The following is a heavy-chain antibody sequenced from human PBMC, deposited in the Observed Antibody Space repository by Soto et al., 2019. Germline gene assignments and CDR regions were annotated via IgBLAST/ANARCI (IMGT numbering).Heavy chain of an antibody. CDR1: GFTFSNFW. J-gene: IGHJ4*02. CDR3: AKDVVAAKRRCYFDY. CDR2: IKPDGSAK. D-gene: IGHD2-15*01. V-gene: IGHV3-7*05. Sequence: GGSLRLSCAASGFTFSNFWMTWVRQAPGKGLEWVANIKPDGSAKYYVDSVKGRFTISRDNSKNTLYLQMNSLRAEDTAVYYCAKDVVAAKRRCYFDYWGQGTLVTVSS.